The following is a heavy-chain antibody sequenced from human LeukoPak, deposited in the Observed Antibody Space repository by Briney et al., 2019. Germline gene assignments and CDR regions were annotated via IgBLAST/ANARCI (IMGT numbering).Heavy chain of an antibody. Sequence: ASVKVSCKASGYTFTSYYMHWVRQAPGQGLEWMGIINPSGGSTSYAQKFQGRVTMTRDTSMSTVYMELSSLRSEDTAVYYCARVGGWTFNDYYYYYGMDVWGQGTTVTVSS. V-gene: IGHV1-46*01. CDR2: INPSGGST. CDR1: GYTFTSYY. J-gene: IGHJ6*02. CDR3: ARVGGWTFNDYYYYYGMDV. D-gene: IGHD3-16*01.